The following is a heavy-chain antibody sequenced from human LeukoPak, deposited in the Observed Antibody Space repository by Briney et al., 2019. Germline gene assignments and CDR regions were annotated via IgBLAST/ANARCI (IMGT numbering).Heavy chain of an antibody. D-gene: IGHD5-12*01. J-gene: IGHJ4*02. CDR1: GGSISSSSYY. Sequence: PSETLSLTCTVSGGSISSSSYYWGWIRQPPGKGLEWIGSIYYSGSTYYNPSLESRVTISVDTSKNQFSLKLSSVTAADTAVYYCARVTGYDWESSYDYWGQGTLVTVSS. CDR2: IYYSGST. V-gene: IGHV4-39*07. CDR3: ARVTGYDWESSYDY.